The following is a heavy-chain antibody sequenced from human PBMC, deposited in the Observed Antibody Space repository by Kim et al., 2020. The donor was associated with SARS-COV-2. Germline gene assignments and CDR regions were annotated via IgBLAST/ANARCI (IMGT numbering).Heavy chain of an antibody. D-gene: IGHD6-6*01. CDR3: AKARPRAYSSSPYFDY. J-gene: IGHJ4*02. CDR1: GFTFSSYA. Sequence: GGSLRLSCAASGFTFSSYAMSWVRQAPGKGLEWVSAISGSGGSTYYADSVKGRFTISRDNSKNTLYLQMNSLRAEDTAVYYCAKARPRAYSSSPYFDYWGQGTLVTVSS. CDR2: ISGSGGST. V-gene: IGHV3-23*01.